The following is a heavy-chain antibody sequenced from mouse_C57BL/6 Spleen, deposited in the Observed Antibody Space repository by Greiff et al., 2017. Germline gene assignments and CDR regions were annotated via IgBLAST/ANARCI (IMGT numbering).Heavy chain of an antibody. D-gene: IGHD2-3*01. CDR3: ARVLYDGYFDY. V-gene: IGHV7-1*01. CDR1: GFTFSDFY. J-gene: IGHJ2*01. CDR2: SRNKANDYTT. Sequence: EVQLVESGGGLVQSGRSLRLSCATSGFTFSDFYMEWVRQAPGKGLEWIAASRNKANDYTTEYSASVKGRFIVSRDTSQSILYLQMNALRAEDTAIYYCARVLYDGYFDYWGQGTTLTVAS.